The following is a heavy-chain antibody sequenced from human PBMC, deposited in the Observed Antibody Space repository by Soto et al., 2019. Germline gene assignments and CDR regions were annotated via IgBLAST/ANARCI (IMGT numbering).Heavy chain of an antibody. CDR1: GDSISSSNSH. CDR3: VRYDRINMKPYSPEGFHI. J-gene: IGHJ3*02. D-gene: IGHD3-3*02. Sequence: SETLSLTCTVSGDSISSSNSHWGWTRQPPGKGLEYIGSVYYGGAIFYSGNIYYNPSLKSRVTISVDTSKDQFSLRLSSVTAADTGVYYCVRYDRINMKPYSPEGFHIWGQGTMVTVSS. CDR2: VYYGGAIFYSGNI. V-gene: IGHV4-39*01.